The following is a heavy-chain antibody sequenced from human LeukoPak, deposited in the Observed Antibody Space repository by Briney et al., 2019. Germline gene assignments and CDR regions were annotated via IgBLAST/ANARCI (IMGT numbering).Heavy chain of an antibody. Sequence: LVKVSCKASGYTFTGYYMHWVRQAPGQGLEWMGGIIPIFGTANYAQKFQGRVTITADESTSTAYMELSSLRSEDTAVYYCARGITMVREGFDYWGQGTLVTVSS. J-gene: IGHJ4*02. V-gene: IGHV1-69*13. D-gene: IGHD3-10*01. CDR1: GYTFTGYY. CDR2: IIPIFGTA. CDR3: ARGITMVREGFDY.